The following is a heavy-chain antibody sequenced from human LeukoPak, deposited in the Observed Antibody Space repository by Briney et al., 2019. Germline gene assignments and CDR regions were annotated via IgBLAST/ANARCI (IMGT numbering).Heavy chain of an antibody. V-gene: IGHV4-4*02. CDR3: ARARQSRGWFDP. J-gene: IGHJ5*02. Sequence: PSETLSLTCAVSGGSISSSNWWSWVRQPPGKGLEWIGEIYHSGSTNYNPSLKSRVTISVDTSKNQFSLKLSSVTAADTAVYYCARARQSRGWFDPWGQGTLVTVSS. CDR1: GGSISSSNW. CDR2: IYHSGST.